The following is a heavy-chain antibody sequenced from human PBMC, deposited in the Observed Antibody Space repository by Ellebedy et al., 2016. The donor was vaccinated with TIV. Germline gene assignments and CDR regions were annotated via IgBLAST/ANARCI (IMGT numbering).Heavy chain of an antibody. V-gene: IGHV1-46*01. Sequence: ASVKVSCXASGYTFTSYYIHWVRQAPGQGLEWMGIINASGGSTSYAQKFQGRVTMTRDTSTSTLYMELSSLRSEDTAVYYCARYIAVPGTYAMDGWGQGTKVTVSS. CDR2: INASGGST. D-gene: IGHD6-19*01. CDR3: ARYIAVPGTYAMDG. CDR1: GYTFTSYY. J-gene: IGHJ6*02.